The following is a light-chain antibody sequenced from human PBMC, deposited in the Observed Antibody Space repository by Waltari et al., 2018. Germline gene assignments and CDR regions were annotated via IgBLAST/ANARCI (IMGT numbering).Light chain of an antibody. Sequence: EIVLTQSPGTLSLSPGERAALSCRASQSISSNYLAWYQQKPGQAPRLLIYGASSRATGIVDRFSGSGSGTNFTLTISRLEPEDVAVYSCQQYSKSPWTFGQGTKVEIK. V-gene: IGKV3-20*01. CDR3: QQYSKSPWT. J-gene: IGKJ1*01. CDR1: QSISSNY. CDR2: GAS.